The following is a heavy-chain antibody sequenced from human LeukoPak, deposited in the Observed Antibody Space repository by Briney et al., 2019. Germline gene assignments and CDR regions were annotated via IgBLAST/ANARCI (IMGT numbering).Heavy chain of an antibody. V-gene: IGHV3-33*01. D-gene: IGHD6-19*01. CDR3: ASAIAVAGTDDGTEVDY. CDR2: IWYDGSNK. Sequence: PGGSLRLSCAASGFTFSSYGMHWVRQAPGKGLEWVAVIWYDGSNKYYADSVKGRFTISRDNSKNTLYLQMNSLRAEDTAVYYCASAIAVAGTDDGTEVDYWGQGTLVTVSS. J-gene: IGHJ4*02. CDR1: GFTFSSYG.